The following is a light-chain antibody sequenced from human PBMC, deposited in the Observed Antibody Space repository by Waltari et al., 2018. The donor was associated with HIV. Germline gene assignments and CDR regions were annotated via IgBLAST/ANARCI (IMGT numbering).Light chain of an antibody. CDR1: SANIWPIQD. CDR3: QSYDTSLSAVV. J-gene: IGLJ2*01. Sequence: QPVVTGPPSLSGAPGRRGTISCTGSSANIWPIQDAHWYQQVPGTAPKLLIFDNSRRPSGVPDRFSGSKSGTSASLAIAGLQAEDEADYYCQSYDTSLSAVVFGGGTKLTVL. CDR2: DNS. V-gene: IGLV1-40*01.